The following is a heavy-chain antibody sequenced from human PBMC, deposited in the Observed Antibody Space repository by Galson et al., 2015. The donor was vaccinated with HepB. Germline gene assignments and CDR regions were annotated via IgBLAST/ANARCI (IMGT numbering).Heavy chain of an antibody. V-gene: IGHV3-53*01. CDR1: GFTVSGNY. Sequence: SLRLSCAAPGFTVSGNYMDWVRQAPGKGLEWVSVLHTGGTTNYADSVKGRFTISRDSSKNTLYLQMNSLRVDDTAVYFCARSLTRRAFDYWGQGTLVTVSS. CDR3: ARSLTRRAFDY. J-gene: IGHJ4*02. D-gene: IGHD3-3*01. CDR2: LHTGGTT.